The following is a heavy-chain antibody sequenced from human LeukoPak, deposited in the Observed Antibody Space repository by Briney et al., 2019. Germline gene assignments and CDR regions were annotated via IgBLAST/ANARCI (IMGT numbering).Heavy chain of an antibody. CDR3: AKDASWIQFRYYFDY. D-gene: IGHD5-18*01. CDR1: GFTFSNYG. V-gene: IGHV3-30*18. Sequence: GGSLRLSCAASGFTFSNYGMHWVRQAPGKGLEWVALISYDGSSKYYADSVKGRFTISRGNSKNTLYLQMNSLRAEDTALYSCAKDASWIQFRYYFDYWGQGTLVTVSS. J-gene: IGHJ4*02. CDR2: ISYDGSSK.